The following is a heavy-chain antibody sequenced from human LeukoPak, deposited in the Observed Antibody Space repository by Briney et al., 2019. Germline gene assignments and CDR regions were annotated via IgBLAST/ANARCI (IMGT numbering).Heavy chain of an antibody. CDR1: GYTFTSYD. J-gene: IGHJ4*02. CDR3: ARGLSSSRRFDY. D-gene: IGHD6-13*01. Sequence: VSVKVSCKASGYTFTSYDINWVRQATGQGLEWMGWMNPNSGNTGYAQKFQGRVTMTRNTSISTAYMELSSLRSEDTAVYYCARGLSSSRRFDYWGQGTLVTVSS. V-gene: IGHV1-8*01. CDR2: MNPNSGNT.